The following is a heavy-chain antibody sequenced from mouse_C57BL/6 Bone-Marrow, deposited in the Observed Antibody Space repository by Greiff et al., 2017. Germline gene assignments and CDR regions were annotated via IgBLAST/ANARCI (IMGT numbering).Heavy chain of an antibody. V-gene: IGHV1-64*01. CDR1: GYTFTSYW. CDR2: IHPNSGST. D-gene: IGHD1-1*01. CDR3: ATLFYYYGSSHFDY. Sequence: VQLQQPGAELVKPGASVKLSCKASGYTFTSYWMHWVKQRPGQGLEWIGMIHPNSGSTNYNEKFKSKATLTVDKSSSTAYMQLSSLTSEDSAVYYCATLFYYYGSSHFDYWGQGTTLTVSS. J-gene: IGHJ2*01.